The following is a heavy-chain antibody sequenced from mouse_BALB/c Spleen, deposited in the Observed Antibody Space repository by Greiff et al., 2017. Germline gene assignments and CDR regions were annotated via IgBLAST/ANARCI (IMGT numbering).Heavy chain of an antibody. CDR1: GYTFTSYY. CDR2: INPSNGGT. V-gene: IGHV1S81*02. J-gene: IGHJ4*01. Sequence: VKLMESGAELVKPGASVKLSCKASGYTFTSYYMYWVKQRPGQGLEWIGEINPSNGGTNFNEKFKSKATLTVDKSSSTAYMQLSSLTSEDSAVYYCTRRTGDYYAMDYWGQGTSVTVSS. D-gene: IGHD1-1*02. CDR3: TRRTGDYYAMDY.